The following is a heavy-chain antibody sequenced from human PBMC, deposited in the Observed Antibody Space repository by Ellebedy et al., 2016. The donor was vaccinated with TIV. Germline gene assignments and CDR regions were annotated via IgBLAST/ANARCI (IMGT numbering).Heavy chain of an antibody. CDR1: GFTFSTYG. Sequence: GGSLRLXCAASGFTFSTYGMHWVRQAPGKGLEWMAVISYDGSNKYYADSVKGRFTISRDNSKNTLYLQMNSLRAEDTAVYYCAKSNYASGVGEFDYWGQGTLVTVSS. D-gene: IGHD3-10*01. J-gene: IGHJ4*02. CDR3: AKSNYASGVGEFDY. V-gene: IGHV3-30*18. CDR2: ISYDGSNK.